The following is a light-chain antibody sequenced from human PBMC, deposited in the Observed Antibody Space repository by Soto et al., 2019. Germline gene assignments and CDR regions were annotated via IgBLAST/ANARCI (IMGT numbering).Light chain of an antibody. Sequence: EIVMTQSPATLSVSPGERATLSCRASQSVSSNLAWYQQKPGQAPRLLIYGASTRATRIPARFSGSGSGTKFTLTISSLQSEDFAVYYCQQYNNWPWTFGQGTKVDTK. V-gene: IGKV3-15*01. CDR2: GAS. CDR3: QQYNNWPWT. CDR1: QSVSSN. J-gene: IGKJ1*01.